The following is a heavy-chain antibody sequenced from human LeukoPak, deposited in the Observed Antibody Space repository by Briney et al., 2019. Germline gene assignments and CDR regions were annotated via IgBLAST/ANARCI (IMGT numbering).Heavy chain of an antibody. J-gene: IGHJ3*02. CDR3: LTIVETDLDAFDI. D-gene: IGHD2-21*01. V-gene: IGHV3-74*01. CDR1: GFTFRKYW. CDR2: INPDDGST. Sequence: PGGSLRLSCAASGFTFRKYWLHWARQAPGKGLVWVSRINPDDGSTSYADSVKGRFTISRDNAKSTLYLQMNSLRAEDTAVYYCLTIVETDLDAFDIWGQGTKVTVSS.